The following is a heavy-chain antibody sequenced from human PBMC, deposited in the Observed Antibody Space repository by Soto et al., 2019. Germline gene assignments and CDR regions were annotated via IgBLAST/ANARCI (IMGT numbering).Heavy chain of an antibody. V-gene: IGHV3-74*01. J-gene: IGHJ3*02. CDR3: AKGYNSGWFPLNDAFDI. CDR1: GFTFSTYW. CDR2: INSDGSAT. Sequence: EVQLVESGGGLIQPGGSLRLSCAASGFTFSTYWLHWVRQAPGTGLVWVSRINSDGSATTYADSVKGRFTISRYNAKNTVYLQMNSLSAEDTAVYFCAKGYNSGWFPLNDAFDIWGHGTMITVSS. D-gene: IGHD6-19*01.